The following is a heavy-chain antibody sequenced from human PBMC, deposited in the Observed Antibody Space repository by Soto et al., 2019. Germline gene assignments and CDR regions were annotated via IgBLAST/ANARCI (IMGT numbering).Heavy chain of an antibody. D-gene: IGHD6-19*01. J-gene: IGHJ6*02. V-gene: IGHV1-3*01. CDR2: INAGNGNT. Sequence: GASVKVSCKASGYTFTSYAMHWVRQAPGQRLEWMGWINAGNGNTKYSQKFQGRVTITRDTSASTAYMELSSLRSEDTAVYYCARGSGWLGIYYYGMDVWGQGTTVTVSS. CDR1: GYTFTSYA. CDR3: ARGSGWLGIYYYGMDV.